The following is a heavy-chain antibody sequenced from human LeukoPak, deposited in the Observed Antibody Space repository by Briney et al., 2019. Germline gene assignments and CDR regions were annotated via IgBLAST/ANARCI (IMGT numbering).Heavy chain of an antibody. CDR2: INPNSGGT. J-gene: IGHJ4*02. D-gene: IGHD2-21*01. Sequence: ASVKVSCKASGYTFTGYYMHWVRQAPGQGLEWMGWINPNSGGTNYAQKFQGRDTMTRDTSISTAYMELSRLRSDDTAVYYCARVKQRVAYCGGDCSPSYWGQGTLVTVSS. V-gene: IGHV1-2*02. CDR3: ARVKQRVAYCGGDCSPSY. CDR1: GYTFTGYY.